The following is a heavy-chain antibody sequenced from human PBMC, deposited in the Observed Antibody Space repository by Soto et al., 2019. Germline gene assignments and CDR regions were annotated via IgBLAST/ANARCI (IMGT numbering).Heavy chain of an antibody. V-gene: IGHV3-7*01. J-gene: IGHJ6*02. D-gene: IGHD3-3*01. CDR1: GVTFISYW. Sequence: PGGFLRLSCAASGVTFISYWMSWVRQAPGKGLEWVANIKQDGSEKYYVDSVKGRFTISRDNAKNTLYLQMNSLRAEDTAVYYCAKVGGTYYDFWSGYYFNYYYYGMDVWGQGTTVTVSS. CDR2: IKQDGSEK. CDR3: AKVGGTYYDFWSGYYFNYYYYGMDV.